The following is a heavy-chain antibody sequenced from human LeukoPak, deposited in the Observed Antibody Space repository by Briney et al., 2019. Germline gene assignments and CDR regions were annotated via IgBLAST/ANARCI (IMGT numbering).Heavy chain of an antibody. CDR1: GFTFSSYS. Sequence: PGGSLRLSCAASGFTFSSYSMNWVRQAPGKGLEWVSYISSSSSTIYYADSVKGRFTISRDNAKNSLYLQMNSLRAEDTAVYYCARTAMAPWEDYYMDVWGKGTSVTVSS. CDR2: ISSSSSTI. D-gene: IGHD5-18*01. CDR3: ARTAMAPWEDYYMDV. J-gene: IGHJ6*03. V-gene: IGHV3-48*01.